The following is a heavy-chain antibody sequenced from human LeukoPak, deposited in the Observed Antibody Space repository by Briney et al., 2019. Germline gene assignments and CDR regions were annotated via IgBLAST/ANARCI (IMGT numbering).Heavy chain of an antibody. J-gene: IGHJ4*02. D-gene: IGHD3-16*01. CDR3: ASPWGH. Sequence: LGGSLRLSCAASGFTVSTSYMSWVRQAPGEGLEWVSVIYAGVTTYYADSVKGRFTISRDNSNNTLYLQMNSLRAEYTAVYYCASPWGHGAQGTGVTVP. CDR2: IYAGVTT. CDR1: GFTVSTSY. V-gene: IGHV3-53*01.